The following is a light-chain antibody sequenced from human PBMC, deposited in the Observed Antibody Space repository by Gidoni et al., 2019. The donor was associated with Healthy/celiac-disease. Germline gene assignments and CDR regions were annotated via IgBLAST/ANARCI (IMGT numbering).Light chain of an antibody. Sequence: IQMIKSPSSVSASVGDRVTSNCRASRGSSSCLAWYQQKPGNAPKLLIYAASSWQSGVPARFSGSGSGTDFTLTISSLQPEDFATYYCQQGNGFPLTFGGGTKVEVK. J-gene: IGKJ4*02. V-gene: IGKV1-12*01. CDR3: QQGNGFPLT. CDR1: RGSSSC. CDR2: AAS.